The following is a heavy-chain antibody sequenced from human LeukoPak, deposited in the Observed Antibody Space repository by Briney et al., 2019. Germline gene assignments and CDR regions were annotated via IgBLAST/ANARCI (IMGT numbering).Heavy chain of an antibody. CDR3: AREVVVVVPAAIEGFDP. V-gene: IGHV4-4*07. CDR2: IYTSGST. Sequence: SPTLSPTCTVAAGSISSYYWSWIRQPAGKGLEWIGRIYTSGSTNYSRSLKSRVPMSVDTSKNQFSLKLSSVTAADTAVYYCAREVVVVVPAAIEGFDPWGQGTLVTVSS. J-gene: IGHJ5*02. D-gene: IGHD2-2*02. CDR1: AGSISSYY.